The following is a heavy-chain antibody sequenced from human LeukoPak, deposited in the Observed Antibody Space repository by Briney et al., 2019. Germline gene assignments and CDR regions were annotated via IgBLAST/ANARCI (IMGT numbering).Heavy chain of an antibody. J-gene: IGHJ5*02. D-gene: IGHD3-22*01. CDR3: ANRKGSGYYYH. Sequence: SETLSLTCAVYGGSFSGYYWSWIRQPPGKGLEWVGEINHSGSTNYNPSLKSRVTISVDTSKNQFSLKLSSVTAADTAVYYCANRKGSGYYYHWGQGTLVTVSS. CDR1: GGSFSGYY. CDR2: INHSGST. V-gene: IGHV4-34*01.